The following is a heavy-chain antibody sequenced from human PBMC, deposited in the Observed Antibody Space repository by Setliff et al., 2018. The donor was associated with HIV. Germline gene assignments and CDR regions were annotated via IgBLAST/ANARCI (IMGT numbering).Heavy chain of an antibody. J-gene: IGHJ4*02. D-gene: IGHD3-10*01. CDR3: ARGGSGNSYNGAFDY. Sequence: SETLSLTCTVSGGSISSYYWSWIRQPPGKGLGWIGSIYTSGSTNYNPSLKSRLTISLDTKNQFSLKLSSVTAADTAVYYCARGGSGNSYNGAFDYWGQGTLVTVSS. V-gene: IGHV4-4*08. CDR1: GGSISSYY. CDR2: IYTSGST.